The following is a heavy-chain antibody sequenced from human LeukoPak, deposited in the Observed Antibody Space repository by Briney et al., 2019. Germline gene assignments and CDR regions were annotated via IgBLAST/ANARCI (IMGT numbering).Heavy chain of an antibody. Sequence: SETLSLTCTVSGDSIKNYYWIWIRQSPGKGLEWIGYIYYSGSTYYNPSLKSRVTMSVDTSKNQFSLKLNSVTAADTAVYYCARAGYCSSTSCQWVPLVWGQGTTVTVSS. J-gene: IGHJ6*02. CDR2: IYYSGST. V-gene: IGHV4-59*01. CDR1: GDSIKNYY. D-gene: IGHD2-2*03. CDR3: ARAGYCSSTSCQWVPLV.